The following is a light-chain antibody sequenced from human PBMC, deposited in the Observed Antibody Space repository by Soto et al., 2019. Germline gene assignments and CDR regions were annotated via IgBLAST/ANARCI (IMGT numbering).Light chain of an antibody. J-gene: IGLJ2*01. V-gene: IGLV2-8*01. CDR2: EVT. Sequence: QSVLTQPPSASGSPGQSVTISCTGTSSDIGGYNFVSWYQQHPGEAPKLLIYEVTTRPSGVPDRFSGSKSANTASLTVSGLQAEDEADYYCSSYAGSNNFVVFGGGTKVTVL. CDR3: SSYAGSNNFVV. CDR1: SSDIGGYNF.